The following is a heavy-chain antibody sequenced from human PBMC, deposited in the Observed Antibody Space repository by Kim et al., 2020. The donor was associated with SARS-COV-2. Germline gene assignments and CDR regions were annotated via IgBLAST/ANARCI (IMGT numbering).Heavy chain of an antibody. J-gene: IGHJ4*02. CDR3: ARDGPRGRSDY. CDR2: IYHSGST. D-gene: IGHD6-25*01. Sequence: SETLSLTCAVSGGSISGGGSSWSWIRQPPGKGLEWIGFIYHSGSTYYNPSLKGRVTISIDKSKNQFSLRLRSVTAADTAVYYCARDGPRGRSDYWGQGTLVTVSS. CDR1: GGSISGGGSS. V-gene: IGHV4-30-2*01.